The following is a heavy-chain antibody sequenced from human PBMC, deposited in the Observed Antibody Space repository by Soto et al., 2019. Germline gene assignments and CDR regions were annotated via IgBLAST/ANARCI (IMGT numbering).Heavy chain of an antibody. Sequence: GASVKVSCKASGGTFSSYAISWVRQAPGQGLEWMGGIIPIFGTANYAQKFQGRVTITADESTSTAYMELSSLRSEDTAVYYCAGYDYGDSRDMDVWGQGTTVTVSS. CDR2: IIPIFGTA. CDR3: AGYDYGDSRDMDV. CDR1: GGTFSSYA. V-gene: IGHV1-69*13. D-gene: IGHD4-17*01. J-gene: IGHJ6*02.